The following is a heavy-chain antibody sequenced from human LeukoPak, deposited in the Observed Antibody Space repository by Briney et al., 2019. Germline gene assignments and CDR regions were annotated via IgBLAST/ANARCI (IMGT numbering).Heavy chain of an antibody. CDR3: ATRTNCYDSSGYYG. J-gene: IGHJ4*02. CDR2: ISGSGGST. CDR1: GFTFSSYA. D-gene: IGHD3-22*01. Sequence: GGSLRLSCAASGFTFSSYAMSWVRQAPGKGLEWVSAISGSGGSTYYADSVKGRFTISRDNSKNTLYLQMNSLRAEDTAVYYCATRTNCYDSSGYYGWGQGTLVTVSS. V-gene: IGHV3-23*01.